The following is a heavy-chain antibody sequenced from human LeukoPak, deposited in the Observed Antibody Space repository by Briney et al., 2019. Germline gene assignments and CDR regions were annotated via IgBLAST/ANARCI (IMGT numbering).Heavy chain of an antibody. CDR2: IYHSGST. CDR1: GASISSSNW. CDR3: ARLQVATTNFDY. J-gene: IGHJ4*02. Sequence: SETLSLTCAVFGASISSSNWWSWVRQPPGKGLEWIGEIYHSGSTNYNPSLKSRVTISVDTSKNQFSLKLSSVTAADTAVYYCARLQVATTNFDYWGQGTLVTVSS. D-gene: IGHD5-24*01. V-gene: IGHV4-4*02.